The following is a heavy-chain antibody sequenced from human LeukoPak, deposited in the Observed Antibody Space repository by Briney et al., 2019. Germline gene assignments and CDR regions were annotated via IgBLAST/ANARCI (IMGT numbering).Heavy chain of an antibody. CDR1: GFTFDDYA. CDR3: AKVSGYSWHNLLFDY. J-gene: IGHJ4*02. Sequence: PGGSLRLSCAASGFTFDDYAMHWVRQAPGKGLEWVSGISWNSGSIGYADSVKGRFTISRDNAKNSLYLQMNSLRAEDTALYYCAKVSGYSWHNLLFDYWGQGTLVTVSS. V-gene: IGHV3-9*01. CDR2: ISWNSGSI. D-gene: IGHD1-1*01.